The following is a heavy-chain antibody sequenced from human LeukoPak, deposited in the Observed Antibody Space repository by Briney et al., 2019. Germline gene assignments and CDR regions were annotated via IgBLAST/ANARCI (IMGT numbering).Heavy chain of an antibody. CDR2: IYHSGST. J-gene: IGHJ4*02. D-gene: IGHD3-16*01. V-gene: IGHV4-38-2*02. CDR3: ASRAAYFWAGHDY. CDR1: GYSISSGYY. Sequence: KPSETLSLTCTVSGYSISSGYYWGWIRQPPGKGLEWIGSIYHSGSTYYNPSLKSRVTISVDTSKNQFSLKLSSVTAADTAVYYCASRAAYFWAGHDYWGQGTLVTVSS.